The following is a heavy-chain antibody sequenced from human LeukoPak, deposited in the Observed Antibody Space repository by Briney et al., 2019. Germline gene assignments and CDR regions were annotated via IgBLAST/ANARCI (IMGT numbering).Heavy chain of an antibody. CDR2: ISGSGGTA. CDR1: GFTFSIYG. J-gene: IGHJ4*02. CDR3: AKKGYYDGSGYYMYYFDH. D-gene: IGHD3-22*01. V-gene: IGHV3-23*01. Sequence: PGGSLRLSCAASGFTFSIYGMSWVRQAPGKGLEWVSAISGSGGTAYYADSVKGRFTISRDNSKNTLYLQMNSLRAEDTAVYYCAKKGYYDGSGYYMYYFDHWGQGTLVTVP.